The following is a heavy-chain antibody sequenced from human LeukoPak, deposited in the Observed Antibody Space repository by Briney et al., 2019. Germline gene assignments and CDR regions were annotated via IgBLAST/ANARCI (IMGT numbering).Heavy chain of an antibody. D-gene: IGHD5-18*01. CDR2: INNDGSNT. V-gene: IGHV3-74*01. CDR1: GFTFGSYW. Sequence: GGSLRLSCAASGFTFGSYWMHWVRQGPGKGLVWVSRINNDGSNTNYAESVKGRFTISRDNAKNTLYLQMNSLRAEDTAVYYCARDSRGYSSGPDYWGQGTLVTVSS. J-gene: IGHJ4*02. CDR3: ARDSRGYSSGPDY.